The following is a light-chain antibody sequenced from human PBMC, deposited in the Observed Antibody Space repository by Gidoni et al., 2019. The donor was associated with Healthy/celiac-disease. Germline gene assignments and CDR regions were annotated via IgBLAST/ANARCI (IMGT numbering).Light chain of an antibody. CDR2: DDS. J-gene: IGLJ2*01. V-gene: IGLV3-21*02. CDR1: NIGSKS. Sequence: SYVLPQPPPLSFHPGQKARITFGGNNIGSKSVHWYQQKPGQARVLVVYDDSDRPSGITERFSGSNSGNTATLTISRVEAGDEADYYCQVWDSSSDHVVFGGGTKLTVL. CDR3: QVWDSSSDHVV.